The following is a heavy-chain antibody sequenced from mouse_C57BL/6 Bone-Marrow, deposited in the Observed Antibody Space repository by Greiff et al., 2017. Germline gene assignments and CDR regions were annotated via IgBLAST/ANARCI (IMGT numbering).Heavy chain of an antibody. CDR1: GYTFTDYE. CDR2: IDPETGGT. CDR3: TKGFAY. V-gene: IGHV1-15*01. J-gene: IGHJ3*01. Sequence: VQLQQSGAELVRPGASVTLSCKASGYTFTDYEMHWVKQTPVHGLEWIGAIDPETGGTAYNQKFKGKAILTADKSSSTASMELRSLTSEDSAVYCCTKGFAYWGQGTLVTVSA.